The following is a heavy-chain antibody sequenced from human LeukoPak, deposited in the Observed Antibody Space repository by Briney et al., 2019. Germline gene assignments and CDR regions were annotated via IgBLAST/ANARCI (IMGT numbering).Heavy chain of an antibody. CDR3: AGGGVVPAANWFDP. V-gene: IGHV1-69*04. CDR1: GGTFSSYA. J-gene: IGHJ5*02. CDR2: IIPILGIA. D-gene: IGHD2-2*01. Sequence: ASVKVSCKASGGTFSSYAISWVRQAPGQGLEWMGRIIPILGIANYAQKFQGRVTITADKSTSTAYMELSSLRSEDPAVYYCAGGGVVPAANWFDPWGQGTLVTVSS.